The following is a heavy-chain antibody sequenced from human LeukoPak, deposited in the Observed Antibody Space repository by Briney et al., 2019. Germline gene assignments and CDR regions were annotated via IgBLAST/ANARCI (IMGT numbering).Heavy chain of an antibody. CDR3: ARDRGDGYNWYDAFDI. V-gene: IGHV3-64*01. J-gene: IGHJ3*02. CDR1: GFTFSNAW. CDR2: ISSNGGST. Sequence: GGSLRLSCAASGFTFSNAWMSWVRQAAGKGLEYVSSISSNGGSTDYANSVKGRFTISRDNSKNTLYLQMGSLRAEDMAVYYCARDRGDGYNWYDAFDIWGQGTMVTVSS. D-gene: IGHD5-24*01.